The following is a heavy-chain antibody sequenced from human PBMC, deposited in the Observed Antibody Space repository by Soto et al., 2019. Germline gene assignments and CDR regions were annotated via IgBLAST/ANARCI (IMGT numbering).Heavy chain of an antibody. V-gene: IGHV1-46*03. D-gene: IGHD6-13*01. J-gene: IGHJ3*01. CDR2: ISPSSGGT. Sequence: QVQLVQSGAEVKKPGASGRVSCKASGYTFTSYYIHWVRQAPGQGPEWMGMISPSSGGTDYAQKFQGRVTMTRDTSTSTVYMELSSLRSEDTAVYFCTRSIITTAGTDAFDLWGQGTLVTVSS. CDR1: GYTFTSYY. CDR3: TRSIITTAGTDAFDL.